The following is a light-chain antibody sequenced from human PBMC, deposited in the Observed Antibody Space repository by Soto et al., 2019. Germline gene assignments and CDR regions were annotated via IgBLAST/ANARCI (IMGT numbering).Light chain of an antibody. J-gene: IGKJ4*01. CDR3: QQYNSYPLT. V-gene: IGKV1-5*03. Sequence: DIQMTQSPYTLSASVGDRVTITCRASQSISSWLAWYQQKPGKAPNPLIYKASSLESGVPSRFSGSGSGTEFTLTISSLQPDDFATYYCQQYNSYPLTFGGGTQVEI. CDR2: KAS. CDR1: QSISSW.